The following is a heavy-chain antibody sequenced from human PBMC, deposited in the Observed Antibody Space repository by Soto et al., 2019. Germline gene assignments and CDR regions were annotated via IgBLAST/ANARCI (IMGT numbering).Heavy chain of an antibody. CDR1: GFTFSSYS. V-gene: IGHV3-23*01. CDR2: LGGGNDI. D-gene: IGHD3-3*02. CDR3: AKISFNHNGIYDSFNT. Sequence: PGGSLILSCASSGFTFSSYSMSLVRQAPGEGPKWVSTLGGGNDIFYADSVKGRFTISRDDSRNTPYLRMDNLRVEDTATYFCAKISFNHNGIYDSFNTGGQGKVFTFS. J-gene: IGHJ3*02.